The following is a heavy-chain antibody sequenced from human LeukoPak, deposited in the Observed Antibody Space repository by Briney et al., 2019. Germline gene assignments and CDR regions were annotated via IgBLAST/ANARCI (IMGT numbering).Heavy chain of an antibody. CDR3: AKDASWYDSSGYYYGKLDP. D-gene: IGHD3-22*01. CDR1: GFTFSSYG. CDR2: IRYDGSNK. V-gene: IGHV3-30*02. Sequence: GGSLRLSCAASGFTFSSYGMHWVRQAPGKGLEWVAFIRYDGSNKYYADSVKGRFTISRDNSKNTLYLQMNSLRAEDTAVYYCAKDASWYDSSGYYYGKLDPWGQGTLVTVSS. J-gene: IGHJ5*02.